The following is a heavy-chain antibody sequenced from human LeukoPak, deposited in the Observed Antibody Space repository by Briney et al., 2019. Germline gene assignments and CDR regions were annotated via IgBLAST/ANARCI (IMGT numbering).Heavy chain of an antibody. Sequence: MPGGSLRLSCAASGFTFSSYSMNWVRQAPGKGLEWVSSISSSSSYIYYADSVKGRFTISRDNAKNSLNLQMNSLRAEDTAVYYCARDRDGYDFDYWGQGTLVTVSS. CDR3: ARDRDGYDFDY. V-gene: IGHV3-21*01. D-gene: IGHD5-12*01. CDR2: ISSSSSYI. J-gene: IGHJ4*02. CDR1: GFTFSSYS.